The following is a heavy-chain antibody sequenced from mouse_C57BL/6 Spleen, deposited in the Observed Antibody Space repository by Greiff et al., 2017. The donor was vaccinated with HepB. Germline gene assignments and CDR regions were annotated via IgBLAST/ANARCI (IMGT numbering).Heavy chain of an antibody. D-gene: IGHD1-1*01. J-gene: IGHJ3*01. CDR3: SRKFPDYYGSSSFAY. Sequence: VQLQESGPELVKPGASVKLSCKASGYTFTSYDINWVKQRPGQGLEWIGWIYPRDGSTKYNEKFKGKATLTVDTSSSTAYMELHSLTSEDSAVYCGSRKFPDYYGSSSFAYWGQGTLVTVSA. V-gene: IGHV1-85*01. CDR2: IYPRDGST. CDR1: GYTFTSYD.